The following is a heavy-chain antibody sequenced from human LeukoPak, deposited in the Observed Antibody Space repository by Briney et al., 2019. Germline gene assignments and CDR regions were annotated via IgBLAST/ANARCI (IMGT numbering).Heavy chain of an antibody. CDR1: GGSISTSNYY. D-gene: IGHD1-26*01. V-gene: IGHV4-39*07. Sequence: SETLSLTCTVSGGSISTSNYYWGWIRQPPGKGLEWIGNIFYSGSTYYSPSLRSRVTISLDTSRNQFSLQLNSVTPEDTAVYYCARETSGSYQGIDPWGQGTLVTVSS. CDR2: IFYSGST. J-gene: IGHJ5*02. CDR3: ARETSGSYQGIDP.